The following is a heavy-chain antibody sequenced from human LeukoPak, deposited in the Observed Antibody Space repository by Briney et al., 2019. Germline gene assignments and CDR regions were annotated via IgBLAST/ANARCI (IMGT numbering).Heavy chain of an antibody. CDR2: INAHGSQQ. D-gene: IGHD2-2*01. CDR3: VKWGPYCSTYYCPALES. J-gene: IGHJ4*02. V-gene: IGHV3-7*01. Sequence: GGSLRLSCAASGFMFSDHWMSWVRQAPGKGPEWVANINAHGSQQYSVDSLKGRFTVSRDNAKKSLYLQMNDLRAEDTAVYFCVKWGPYCSTYYCPALESWGQGTLVTVSS. CDR1: GFMFSDHW.